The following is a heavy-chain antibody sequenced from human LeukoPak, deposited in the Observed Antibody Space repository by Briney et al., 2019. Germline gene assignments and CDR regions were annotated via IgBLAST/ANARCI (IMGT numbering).Heavy chain of an antibody. CDR2: TNYCGTT. D-gene: IGHD5-24*01. J-gene: IGHJ4*02. V-gene: IGHV4-39*01. CDR1: GGSISSSGYY. Sequence: PSETLSLTCTASGGSISSSGYYWGWIRQPPGKGLEWIASTNYCGTTYYNPSLKSRVTISEDRSKNQFSLKLSSVTAADTAVYYCARLRDGRWLLEYWGQGTLVTVSS. CDR3: ARLRDGRWLLEY.